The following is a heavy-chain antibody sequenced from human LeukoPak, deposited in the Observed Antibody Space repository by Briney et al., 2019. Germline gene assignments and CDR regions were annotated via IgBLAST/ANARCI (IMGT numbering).Heavy chain of an antibody. D-gene: IGHD4-17*01. J-gene: IGHJ4*02. CDR3: AKDLAYGDYLPDY. Sequence: PGGSLRLSCAASGFTFSSYAMSWVRQAPGKGLEWVSAISGSGGSTYYADFVKGRFTISRDNSKNTLYLQMNSLRAEDTAVYYCAKDLAYGDYLPDYWGQGTLVTVSS. CDR1: GFTFSSYA. CDR2: ISGSGGST. V-gene: IGHV3-23*01.